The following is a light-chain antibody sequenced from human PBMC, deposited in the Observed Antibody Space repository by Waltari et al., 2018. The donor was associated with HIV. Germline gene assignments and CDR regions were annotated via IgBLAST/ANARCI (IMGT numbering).Light chain of an antibody. CDR3: QQYGSSPPWT. CDR1: QSVSSSY. V-gene: IGKV3-20*01. Sequence: EIVLTQSPVTMTLSPGERATLSCQASQSVSSSYLAWYQQKPGPAPSLLIYGASSRATGIPDRFSGSGSGTDFTLTISRLEPEDVAVYYCQQYGSSPPWTFGQGTKVEIK. CDR2: GAS. J-gene: IGKJ1*01.